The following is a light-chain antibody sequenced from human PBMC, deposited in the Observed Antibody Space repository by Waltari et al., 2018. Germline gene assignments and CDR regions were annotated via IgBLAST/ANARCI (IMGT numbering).Light chain of an antibody. CDR2: KAS. J-gene: IGKJ4*01. CDR1: QSINTW. CDR3: QRYSGYPPT. V-gene: IGKV1-5*03. Sequence: DIQITQSPSTLSASVGDRITITCRASQSINTWLAWYQQKPGKAPKLLISKASSLQSEVPSRFSGSGFGTEFTLTISSLQPDDSATYYCQRYSGYPPTFGGGTKVEIK.